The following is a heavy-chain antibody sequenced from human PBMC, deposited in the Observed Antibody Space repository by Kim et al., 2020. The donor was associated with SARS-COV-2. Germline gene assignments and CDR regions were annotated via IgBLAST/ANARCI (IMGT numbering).Heavy chain of an antibody. V-gene: IGHV4-59*08. D-gene: IGHD2-21*01. Sequence: SETLSLTCAVSGGSISSYYWSWIRQPPGERLEWIGYISYSGSTNYNPSLKSRVTISVDTSKNQFSLKLSSVTAADTAVYYCARHWGLERSFDYWGQGTLVAVSS. J-gene: IGHJ4*02. CDR3: ARHWGLERSFDY. CDR1: GGSISSYY. CDR2: ISYSGST.